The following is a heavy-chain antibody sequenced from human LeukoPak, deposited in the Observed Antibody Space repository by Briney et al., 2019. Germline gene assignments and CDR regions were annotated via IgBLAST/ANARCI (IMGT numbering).Heavy chain of an antibody. D-gene: IGHD6-19*01. Sequence: TGGSLRLSCAASGFTFSSYSMNWVRQAPGKGLEWVANIKQDGSEKYYVDSVKGRFTISRDNAKNSLYLQMNSLRAEDTAVYYCARAQRFSSGWYERALLYYYYYMDVWGKGTTVTISS. CDR3: ARAQRFSSGWYERALLYYYYYMDV. J-gene: IGHJ6*03. V-gene: IGHV3-7*01. CDR1: GFTFSSYS. CDR2: IKQDGSEK.